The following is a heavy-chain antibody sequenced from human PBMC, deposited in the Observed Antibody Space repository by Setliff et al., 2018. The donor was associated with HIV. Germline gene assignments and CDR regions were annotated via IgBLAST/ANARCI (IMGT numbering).Heavy chain of an antibody. J-gene: IGHJ4*02. CDR1: GGSFRGYY. CDR3: ARGSDYIWGNYRFPFDY. D-gene: IGHD3-16*02. CDR2: INHSGST. V-gene: IGHV4-34*01. Sequence: SETLSLTCAVYGGSFRGYYWSWIRQPPGKGLEWIGEINHSGSTNYNPSLKSRVTISVDTSKSQFSLKLSSVTAADTALHYCARGSDYIWGNYRFPFDYWGQGTLVTVSS.